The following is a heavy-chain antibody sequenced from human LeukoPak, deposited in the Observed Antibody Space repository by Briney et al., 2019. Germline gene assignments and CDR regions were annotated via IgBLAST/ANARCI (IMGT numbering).Heavy chain of an antibody. CDR2: LSSSSSYI. D-gene: IGHD3-16*02. J-gene: IGHJ4*02. V-gene: IGHV3-21*01. CDR1: GFTFSSYI. Sequence: GGALRLSCAASGFTFSSYIMNWVRQAPGKGLEWVSSLSSSSSYIYYADSVKGRFTISRDNAKNSLYLQMNSLRAEDTAVYYCARDPHFMITFGGVIVPAYYFEYWGQGTLVTVSS. CDR3: ARDPHFMITFGGVIVPAYYFEY.